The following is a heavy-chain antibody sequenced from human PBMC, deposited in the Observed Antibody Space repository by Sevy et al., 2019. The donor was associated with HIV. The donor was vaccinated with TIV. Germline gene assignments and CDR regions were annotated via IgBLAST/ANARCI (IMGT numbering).Heavy chain of an antibody. Sequence: ASVKVSCKASGYTFTGYYMHWVRQAPGQGLEWMGRINPSSGGTIYAQRFQGRVTMTRDTSISTAYMGLSRLRSDDTAVYYCARSTYSSNSGWALDIWGQGTKVTVSS. D-gene: IGHD6-13*01. CDR1: GYTFTGYY. CDR3: ARSTYSSNSGWALDI. CDR2: INPSSGGT. J-gene: IGHJ3*02. V-gene: IGHV1-2*06.